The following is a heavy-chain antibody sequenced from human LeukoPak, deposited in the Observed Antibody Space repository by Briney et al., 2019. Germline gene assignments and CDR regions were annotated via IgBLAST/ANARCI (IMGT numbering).Heavy chain of an antibody. Sequence: GRSLRLSCAASGFTFDDYAMHWVRQAPGKGLEWVSGISWNSGSIGYADSVKGRFTISRDNAKNSLYLQMNSLRAEDMALYYCTKGSSEQWQWGYFGYWGQGTLVTVSS. CDR1: GFTFDDYA. D-gene: IGHD6-19*01. V-gene: IGHV3-9*03. CDR2: ISWNSGSI. J-gene: IGHJ4*02. CDR3: TKGSSEQWQWGYFGY.